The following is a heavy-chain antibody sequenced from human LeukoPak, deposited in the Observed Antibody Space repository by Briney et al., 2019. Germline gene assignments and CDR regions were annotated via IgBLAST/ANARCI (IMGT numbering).Heavy chain of an antibody. CDR3: ARLLHYYYYYYMDV. CDR1: GGSISSYY. V-gene: IGHV4-34*01. CDR2: INHSGST. J-gene: IGHJ6*03. D-gene: IGHD3-10*01. Sequence: PSETLSLTCTVSGGSISSYYWSWIRQPPGKGLEWIGEINHSGSTNYNPSLKSRVTISVDTSKNQFSLKLSSVTAADTAVYYCARLLHYYYYYYMDVWGKGTTVTISS.